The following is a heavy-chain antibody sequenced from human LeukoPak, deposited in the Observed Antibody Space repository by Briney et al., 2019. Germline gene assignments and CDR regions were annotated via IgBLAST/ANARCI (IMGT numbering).Heavy chain of an antibody. Sequence: GGSLRLSCAASGFTLSDYYMSWIRQAPGKGLEWVSYISSSGSTIYYADSVKGRFTISRDNAKNSQYLQMNSLRAEDTAVYYCARDWGYSYGSLPDYWGQGTLVTVSS. V-gene: IGHV3-11*04. D-gene: IGHD5-18*01. CDR1: GFTLSDYY. CDR2: ISSSGSTI. CDR3: ARDWGYSYGSLPDY. J-gene: IGHJ4*02.